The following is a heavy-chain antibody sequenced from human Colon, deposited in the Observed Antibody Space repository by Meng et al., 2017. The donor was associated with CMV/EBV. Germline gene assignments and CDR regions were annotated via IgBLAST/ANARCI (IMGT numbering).Heavy chain of an antibody. J-gene: IGHJ3*02. Sequence: RPSCAASGFTVSSNYMSWVRQAPGRGLEWVSLIYSGGSTYYADSVKGRFTISRDNSKNTLYLQMNSLRAEDTAVYYCARVGTGGRAFDIWGQGTMVTVSS. CDR3: ARVGTGGRAFDI. CDR2: IYSGGST. V-gene: IGHV3-53*01. CDR1: GFTVSSNY. D-gene: IGHD5-18*01.